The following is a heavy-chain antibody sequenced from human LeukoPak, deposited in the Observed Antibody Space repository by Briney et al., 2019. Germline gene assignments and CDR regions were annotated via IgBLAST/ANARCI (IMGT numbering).Heavy chain of an antibody. CDR2: INGDGSGT. CDR3: AGSGTYYVMSDF. D-gene: IGHD1-26*01. V-gene: IGHV3-74*01. CDR1: GFTFSSYW. J-gene: IGHJ4*02. Sequence: GGSLRLSCAASGFTFSSYWMHWVRQVPGKGLVWVSRINGDGSGTSYADSVKGRFTISRDNAKNTVYLQMNGLRADDTAVYYCAGSGTYYVMSDFWGQGTLVTVSS.